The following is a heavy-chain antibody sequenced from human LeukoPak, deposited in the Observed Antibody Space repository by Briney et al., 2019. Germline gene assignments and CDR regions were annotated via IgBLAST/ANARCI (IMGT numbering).Heavy chain of an antibody. V-gene: IGHV4-59*01. J-gene: IGHJ4*02. CDR3: ARGMAGTGYYFDY. Sequence: PSETLSLTCTVSGGSISSYYWSWIRQPPGKGLEWMGYIYYSGSTNYNPSLKSRVTISVDTSKNQFSLKLRSVTAADTAVYYCARGMAGTGYYFDYWGQGTLVTVSS. CDR1: GGSISSYY. D-gene: IGHD6-19*01. CDR2: IYYSGST.